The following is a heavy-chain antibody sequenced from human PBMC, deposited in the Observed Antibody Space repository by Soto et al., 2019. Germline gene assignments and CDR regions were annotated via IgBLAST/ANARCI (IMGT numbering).Heavy chain of an antibody. CDR3: ARDDVTTDHSSRYYYMDV. Sequence: ASVKVSCKASGYTFTSYGISWVRQAPGQGLEWMGWISVYNGNTNYAQKLQGRVTMTTDTSTSTAYMELRSLRSDDTAVYYCARDDVTTDHSSRYYYMDVWGKGTTVTVSS. D-gene: IGHD4-4*01. CDR2: ISVYNGNT. J-gene: IGHJ6*03. CDR1: GYTFTSYG. V-gene: IGHV1-18*01.